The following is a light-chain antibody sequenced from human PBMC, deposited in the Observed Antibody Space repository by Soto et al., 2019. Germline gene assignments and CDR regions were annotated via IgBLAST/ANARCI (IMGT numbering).Light chain of an antibody. CDR2: EGS. Sequence: QSALTQPASVSGSPGQSITISCTGTSSDVGSYNHVSWYQQHPGKAPKLMIYEGSKRPSGVSNRFSGSKSGNTASLTISGLQAEDEADYYCCSYAGSSTSLYVFGTGTKLTVL. CDR3: CSYAGSSTSLYV. J-gene: IGLJ1*01. CDR1: SSDVGSYNH. V-gene: IGLV2-23*01.